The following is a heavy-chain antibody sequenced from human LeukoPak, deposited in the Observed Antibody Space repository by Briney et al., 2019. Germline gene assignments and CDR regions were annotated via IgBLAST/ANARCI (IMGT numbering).Heavy chain of an antibody. CDR1: GFIFSSNG. V-gene: IGHV3-33*08. CDR2: IWYDGSNK. CDR3: AREWGFWSGYPNPYFDY. Sequence: GGSLRLSCTASGFIFSSNGMNWVRQAPGKGLEWVAVIWYDGSNKYYADSVKGRFTISRDNSKNTLYLQMNSLRAEDTAVYYCAREWGFWSGYPNPYFDYWGQGTLVTVSS. D-gene: IGHD3-3*01. J-gene: IGHJ4*02.